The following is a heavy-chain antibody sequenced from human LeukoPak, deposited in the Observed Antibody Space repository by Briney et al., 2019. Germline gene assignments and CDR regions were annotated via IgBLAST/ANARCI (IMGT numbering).Heavy chain of an antibody. CDR1: GFTFSHYS. Sequence: GGSLRLSCAASGFTFSHYSMNWVRQAPGKGLEWVSSISASSSFIYYADSLKGRFTISRDNARNTAYLQMNSLRAEDTAVYYCARGWVPSDITLKWGQGTMVTVSS. CDR3: ARGWVPSDITLK. J-gene: IGHJ3*01. CDR2: ISASSSFI. V-gene: IGHV3-21*01. D-gene: IGHD3-22*01.